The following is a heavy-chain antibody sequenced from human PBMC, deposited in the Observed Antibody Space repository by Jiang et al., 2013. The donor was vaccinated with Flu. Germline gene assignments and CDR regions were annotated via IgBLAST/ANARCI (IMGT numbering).Heavy chain of an antibody. CDR3: ARGEVADRYFYYGLDV. V-gene: IGHV3-53*04. J-gene: IGHJ6*02. CDR1: EFSVTTNS. CDR2: AHGDGTT. Sequence: QLVESGGGLVPAGGGPVRLSCEASEFSVTTNSMSWARQAPGKGLEWVSVAHGDGTTYYADSVKGRFAISTHDSENTLYLQMDSLTVEDTAVYYCARGEVADRYFYYGLDVWGPGTTVTVSS. D-gene: IGHD1-26*01.